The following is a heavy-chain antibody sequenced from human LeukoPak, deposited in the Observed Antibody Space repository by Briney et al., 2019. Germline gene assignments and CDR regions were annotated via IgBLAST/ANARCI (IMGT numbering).Heavy chain of an antibody. CDR3: ARGACGDYDY. V-gene: IGHV3-23*01. D-gene: IGHD4-17*01. CDR1: GFTFSSYA. CDR2: ISADASST. J-gene: IGHJ4*02. Sequence: GGSLRLSCAASGFTFSSYAMSWVRQAPGKGLEWVSAISADASSTYYADSVKGPITISRDNSKNTLFLQMNSLRAEDTAVYYCARGACGDYDYWGQGTLVTVSS.